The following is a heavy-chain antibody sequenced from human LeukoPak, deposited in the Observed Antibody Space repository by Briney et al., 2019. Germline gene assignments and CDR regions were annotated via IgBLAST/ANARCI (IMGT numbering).Heavy chain of an antibody. Sequence: KSSETLSLTCTVSGGSISSSSYYWGWIRQPPGKGLEWIGSIYYSGSIYYNPSLKSRVTISVDTSKNQFSLKLSSVTAADTAVYYCARQTYDFWSGYPTPPVDYWGQGTLVTVSS. CDR3: ARQTYDFWSGYPTPPVDY. J-gene: IGHJ4*02. CDR2: IYYSGSI. V-gene: IGHV4-39*01. D-gene: IGHD3-3*01. CDR1: GGSISSSSYY.